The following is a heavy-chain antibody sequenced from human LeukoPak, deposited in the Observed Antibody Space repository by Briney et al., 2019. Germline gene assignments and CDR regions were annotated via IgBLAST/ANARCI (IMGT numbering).Heavy chain of an antibody. CDR1: GFTFSSYS. V-gene: IGHV3-21*01. CDR2: ISSTSSFI. Sequence: GSLRLSCAASGFTFSSYSMNWVRQAPGKGLEWVPSISSTSSFIYYGDAVKGRFTISRDNAKNSLYLHRNSLRAEDTAVYYCARDLQATGFYGDYGGVDYWGQGTLVTVSS. D-gene: IGHD4-17*01. J-gene: IGHJ4*02. CDR3: ARDLQATGFYGDYGGVDY.